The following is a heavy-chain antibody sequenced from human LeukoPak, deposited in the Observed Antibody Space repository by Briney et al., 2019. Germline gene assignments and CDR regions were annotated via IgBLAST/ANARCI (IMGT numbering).Heavy chain of an antibody. Sequence: PGGSLRLSCAASGFTFSSYAMHWVRQAPGKGLEWVAVISYDGSNKYYADSVKGRFTISRDNSKSTLYLQMNSLRAEDTAVYYCASGYYSDSSGYYILPEVGDYWGQGTLVTASS. V-gene: IGHV3-30-3*01. CDR2: ISYDGSNK. CDR3: ASGYYSDSSGYYILPEVGDY. J-gene: IGHJ4*02. D-gene: IGHD3-22*01. CDR1: GFTFSSYA.